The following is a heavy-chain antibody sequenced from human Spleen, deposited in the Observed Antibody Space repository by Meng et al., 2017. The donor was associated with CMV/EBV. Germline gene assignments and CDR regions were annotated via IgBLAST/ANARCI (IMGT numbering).Heavy chain of an antibody. CDR1: GFTFSTSW. Sequence: GESLKISCAASGFTFSTSWMSWVRQAPGKVLEWVANIREDGSSKYYADPVKGRFTISRDNAKNSLFLQMSSLRAEDTAVYYCAKARYDFWSGIHLYFDYWGQGTLVTVSS. CDR2: IREDGSSK. CDR3: AKARYDFWSGIHLYFDY. J-gene: IGHJ4*02. V-gene: IGHV3-7*03. D-gene: IGHD3-3*01.